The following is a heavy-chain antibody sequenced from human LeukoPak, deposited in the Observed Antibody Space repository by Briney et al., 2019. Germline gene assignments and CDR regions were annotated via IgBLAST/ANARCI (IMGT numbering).Heavy chain of an antibody. CDR2: ISYDVSNK. CDR3: AKARYDGEVMIAATDY. Sequence: GGSLRLSCAASGFTFSSYGMYWVRQAPGKGLEWVAFISYDVSNKYYADSVKGRFTISRDNSKNTLYLQMNNLRADDTAVYYCAKARYDGEVMIAATDYWGQGTLVTVSS. D-gene: IGHD2-15*01. CDR1: GFTFSSYG. V-gene: IGHV3-30*18. J-gene: IGHJ4*02.